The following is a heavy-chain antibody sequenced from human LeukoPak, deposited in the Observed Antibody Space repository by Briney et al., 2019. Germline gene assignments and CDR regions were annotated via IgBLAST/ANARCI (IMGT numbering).Heavy chain of an antibody. Sequence: GGSLRLSCAASGFTFSDYNMNWVRQAPGKGLEWVSYIANGGSTIHHADSVKGRFTISRDNAKKTLYLQMNSLRAEDTAVYYCARSIGLTGGGVDVWGQGTTVTVSS. CDR2: IANGGSTI. D-gene: IGHD3-9*01. V-gene: IGHV3-11*01. J-gene: IGHJ6*02. CDR3: ARSIGLTGGGVDV. CDR1: GFTFSDYN.